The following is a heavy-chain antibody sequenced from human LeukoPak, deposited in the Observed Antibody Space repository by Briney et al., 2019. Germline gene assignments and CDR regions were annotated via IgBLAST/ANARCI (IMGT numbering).Heavy chain of an antibody. CDR2: IYTSGST. CDR3: ARDYLVDTAMVFTFGDAFDI. J-gene: IGHJ3*02. CDR1: GGSISSNSYY. V-gene: IGHV4-39*07. D-gene: IGHD5-18*01. Sequence: TSETLSLTCTVPGGSISSNSYYWGWIRQSPGKGLEWIGRIYTSGSTNYNPSLKSRVTMSVDTSKNQFSLKLSSVTAADTAVYYCARDYLVDTAMVFTFGDAFDIWGQGTMVTVSS.